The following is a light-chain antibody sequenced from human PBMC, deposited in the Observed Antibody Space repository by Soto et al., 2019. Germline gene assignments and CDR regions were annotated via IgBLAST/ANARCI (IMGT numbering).Light chain of an antibody. J-gene: IGLJ1*01. V-gene: IGLV2-14*01. CDR1: SSDVGGHNY. CDR2: DVS. Sequence: QSVLTRPASVSGSPGQSITISCTGTSSDVGGHNYVSWYQQHPGKAPKFMIYDVSNRPSGVSNRFSGSKSGNTASLTISGLQAEDEADYYCCSYTTSNTRQIVFGTGTKVTVL. CDR3: CSYTTSNTRQIV.